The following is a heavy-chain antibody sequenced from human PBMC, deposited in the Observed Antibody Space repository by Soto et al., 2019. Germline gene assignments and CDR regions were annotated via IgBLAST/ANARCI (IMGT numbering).Heavy chain of an antibody. V-gene: IGHV1-2*02. CDR2: INPNGGDT. Sequence: ASVKVSCKASGYNFIGYYIHWVRQAPGQGLEWMGWINPNGGDTTYAQNFQGRVTMTRDTSINTAYLELNRMKSDDTGVYDCARNDRRRNSCYNDFFDPWGQGTLVTVSS. CDR1: GYNFIGYY. J-gene: IGHJ5*02. CDR3: ARNDRRRNSCYNDFFDP. D-gene: IGHD3-10*01.